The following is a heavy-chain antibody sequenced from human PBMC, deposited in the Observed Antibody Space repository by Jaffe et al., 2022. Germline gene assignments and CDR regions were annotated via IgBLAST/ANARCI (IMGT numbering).Heavy chain of an antibody. V-gene: IGHV3-73*02. CDR3: TSLWGYCSSTSCQEDMDV. CDR2: IRSKANSYAT. J-gene: IGHJ6*03. Sequence: EVQLVESGGGLVQPGGSLKLSCAASGFTFSGSAMHWVRQASGKGLEWVGRIRSKANSYATAYAASVKGRFTISRDDSKNTAYLQMNSLKTEDTAVYYCTSLWGYCSSTSCQEDMDVWGKGTTVTVSS. CDR1: GFTFSGSA. D-gene: IGHD2-2*01.